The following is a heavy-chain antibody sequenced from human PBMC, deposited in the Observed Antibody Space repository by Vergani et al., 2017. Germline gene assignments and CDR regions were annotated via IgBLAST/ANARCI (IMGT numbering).Heavy chain of an antibody. J-gene: IGHJ6*02. V-gene: IGHV1-69*13. Sequence: QVQLVRSGAEVKKPGSSVKVSCKASGGTFSSYAISWVRQAPGQGLEWMGRIIPIFGTANYAQKFQGRVTITADESTSTAYMELSSLRSEDTAVYYCARGLGYCSSTSCREGYYYYYGMDVWGQGTTVTVSS. CDR1: GGTFSSYA. D-gene: IGHD2-2*01. CDR2: IIPIFGTA. CDR3: ARGLGYCSSTSCREGYYYYYGMDV.